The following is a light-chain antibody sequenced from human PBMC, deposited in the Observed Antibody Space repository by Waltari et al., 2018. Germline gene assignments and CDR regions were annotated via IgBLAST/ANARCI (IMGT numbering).Light chain of an antibody. V-gene: IGKV3-11*01. CDR1: QTVNSN. J-gene: IGKJ1*01. CDR2: DAS. CDR3: QQRTNWWS. Sequence: EIVLTQSPAPLSLSPGERATLSCRASQTVNSNLAWYQHRPGQAPRLLIYDASNRATGIPARFSGSGSGTDFTLTISSLEPEDFAVYYCQQRTNWWSFGQGTKVDIK.